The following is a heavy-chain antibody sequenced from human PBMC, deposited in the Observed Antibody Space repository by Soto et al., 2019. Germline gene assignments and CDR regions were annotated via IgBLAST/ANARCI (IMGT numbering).Heavy chain of an antibody. CDR3: ARGLSSGSADY. CDR2: IYHSGST. D-gene: IGHD6-19*01. V-gene: IGHV4-4*02. J-gene: IGHJ4*02. Sequence: QVQLQESGPGLVKPSGTLSLTCAVSGGSISSSNWWSWVRQPPGKGLEWIGEIYHSGSTNYNPALKSRVTISVDNSKNQFALKLSSVTAADTVVYYCARGLSSGSADYWGQGTLVTVSS. CDR1: GGSISSSNW.